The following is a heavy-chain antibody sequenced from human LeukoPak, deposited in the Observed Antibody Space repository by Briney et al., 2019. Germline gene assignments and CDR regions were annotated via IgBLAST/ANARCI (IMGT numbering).Heavy chain of an antibody. D-gene: IGHD3-16*01. CDR2: IGGRGTST. V-gene: IGHV3-23*01. Sequence: GGSLRLSCAASGFRFSDFTMTWVRQAPGKGPEWVSAIGGRGTSTYYADSLGGRFTISRDNSKDMLYLQMNSLKVEDTATYYCGKEGGAWGQGTKVTVSS. CDR1: GFRFSDFT. J-gene: IGHJ5*02. CDR3: GKEGGA.